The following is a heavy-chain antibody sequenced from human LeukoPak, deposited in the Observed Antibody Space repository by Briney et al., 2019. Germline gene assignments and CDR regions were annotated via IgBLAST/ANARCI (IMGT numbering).Heavy chain of an antibody. Sequence: ASVKVSCKASGGTFSSYAISWVRQAPGQGLEWMGGIIPIFGTANYAQKFQGRVTITADKSTSTAYMELSSLRSEDMAVYYCAREDYYDSSGYLLDYWGQGTLVTVSS. CDR3: AREDYYDSSGYLLDY. J-gene: IGHJ4*02. CDR1: GGTFSSYA. D-gene: IGHD3-22*01. CDR2: IIPIFGTA. V-gene: IGHV1-69*06.